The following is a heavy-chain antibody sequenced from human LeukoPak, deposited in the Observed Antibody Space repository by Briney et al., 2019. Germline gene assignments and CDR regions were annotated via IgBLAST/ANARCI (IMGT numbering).Heavy chain of an antibody. CDR1: GFTFTTYS. Sequence: GGSLRLSCAASGFTFTTYSVNWVRQAPGKGPEWVSSISSTSSYVYYADSVRGRFTISRDNAKNSLYLQMDSLRAEDTAVYYCARPDYDFWSGSPGGNYMDVWGKGTTVTVSS. V-gene: IGHV3-21*01. CDR2: ISSTSSYV. D-gene: IGHD3-3*01. CDR3: ARPDYDFWSGSPGGNYMDV. J-gene: IGHJ6*03.